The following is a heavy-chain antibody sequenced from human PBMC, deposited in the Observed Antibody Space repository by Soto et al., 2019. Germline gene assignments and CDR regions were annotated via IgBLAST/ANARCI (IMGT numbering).Heavy chain of an antibody. D-gene: IGHD1-1*01. V-gene: IGHV1-69*01. CDR3: ARDVRTGTQTSSGMDV. Sequence: QVQLVQSGAEVKKPGSSVKVSCKASGGTFSSYAISWVRQAPGQGLEWMGGIIPIFGTANYAQKFQGRVTITADDSTSTAYMELSSLRSEDTAVYYCARDVRTGTQTSSGMDVWGQGTTVTVSS. CDR1: GGTFSSYA. J-gene: IGHJ6*02. CDR2: IIPIFGTA.